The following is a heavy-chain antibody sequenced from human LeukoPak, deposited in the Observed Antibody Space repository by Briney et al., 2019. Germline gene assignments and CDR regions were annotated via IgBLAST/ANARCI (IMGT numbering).Heavy chain of an antibody. J-gene: IGHJ4*02. Sequence: KPSETLSLTCTVSGGSISSSSYYWGWIRQPPGKGLEWIGSIYYSGSTYYNPSLKSRVTISVDTSKNQFSLKLSSVTAADTAVYYCARTPYNWNDVDRLGGGPYYFDYWGQGTLVTVSS. V-gene: IGHV4-39*01. CDR3: ARTPYNWNDVDRLGGGPYYFDY. CDR2: IYYSGST. D-gene: IGHD1-20*01. CDR1: GGSISSSSYY.